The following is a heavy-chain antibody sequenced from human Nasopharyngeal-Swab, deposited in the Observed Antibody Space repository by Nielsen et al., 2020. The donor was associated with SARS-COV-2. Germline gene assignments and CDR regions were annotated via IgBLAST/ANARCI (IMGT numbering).Heavy chain of an antibody. J-gene: IGHJ3*02. V-gene: IGHV4-39*01. Sequence: IRQPPGKGLEWIGSIYYSGSTYYNPSLKSRVTISVDTSKNQFSLKLSSVTAADTAVYYCARPYRYCSGGSCHSGGAFDIWGQGAMVTVSS. CDR3: ARPYRYCSGGSCHSGGAFDI. CDR2: IYYSGST. D-gene: IGHD2-15*01.